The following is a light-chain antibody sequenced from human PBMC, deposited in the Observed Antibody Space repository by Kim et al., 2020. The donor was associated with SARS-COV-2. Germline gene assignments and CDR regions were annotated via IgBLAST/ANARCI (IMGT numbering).Light chain of an antibody. CDR2: GAS. J-gene: IGKJ1*01. V-gene: IGKV3-15*01. CDR3: HQYNTWPRT. Sequence: VSPGERATRSCRASQSITSNLAWYQHKAGQAPRLLIYGASTRATDIPARFSGSGSGTEFTLTISSLQSEDFAVYLCHQYNTWPRTFGQGTKVDIK. CDR1: QSITSN.